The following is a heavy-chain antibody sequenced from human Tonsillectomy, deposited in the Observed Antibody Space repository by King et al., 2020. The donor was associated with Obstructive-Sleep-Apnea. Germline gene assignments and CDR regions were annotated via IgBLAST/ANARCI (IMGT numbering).Heavy chain of an antibody. J-gene: IGHJ4*02. D-gene: IGHD6-19*01. CDR2: IYYSGST. Sequence: QLQESGPGLVKPSETLSLTCTVSGGSISSSSYYWGWIRQPPGQGLEWIGSIYYSGSTYYNPSLKSRVTISVDTSKNQFSLKLSSVTAADTAVYYCARHVASDQNYYKQWLLGGYYFDYWGQGTLVTVSS. CDR1: GGSISSSSYY. CDR3: ARHVASDQNYYKQWLLGGYYFDY. V-gene: IGHV4-39*01.